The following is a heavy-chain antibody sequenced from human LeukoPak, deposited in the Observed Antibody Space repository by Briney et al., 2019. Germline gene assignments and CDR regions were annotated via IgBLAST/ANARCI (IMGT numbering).Heavy chain of an antibody. J-gene: IGHJ6*03. CDR2: INPNSGGT. D-gene: IGHD6-19*01. CDR1: GYTFTGYC. CDR3: ARGGSSGWYIYYYYYMDV. Sequence: ASVKVSCKASGYTFTGYCIHWVRQAPGLGLEWMGWINPNSGGTNYAQKFQGRVTMTRDTSISTAYMELSRLRSDDTAVYYCARGGSSGWYIYYYYYMDVWGKGTTVTISS. V-gene: IGHV1-2*02.